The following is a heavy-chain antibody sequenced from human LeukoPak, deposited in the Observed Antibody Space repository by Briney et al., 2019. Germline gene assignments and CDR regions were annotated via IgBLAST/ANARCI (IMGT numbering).Heavy chain of an antibody. D-gene: IGHD1-26*01. CDR1: GFTFSSYS. Sequence: GGSLRLSCAASGFTFSSYSMNWVRQAPGKGLEWVSAISGSGGSTYYADSVKGRFTISRDNSKNTLYLQMNSLRAEDTAVYYCANPTIVGAFLYWGQGTLVTVSS. CDR2: ISGSGGST. J-gene: IGHJ4*02. V-gene: IGHV3-23*01. CDR3: ANPTIVGAFLY.